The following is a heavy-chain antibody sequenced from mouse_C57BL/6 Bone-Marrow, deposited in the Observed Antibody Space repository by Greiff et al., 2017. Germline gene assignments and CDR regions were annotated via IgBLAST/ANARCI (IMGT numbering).Heavy chain of an antibody. V-gene: IGHV1-42*01. Sequence: EVHLVESGPELVQPGASVKISCTASGYSFTGYYMNWVKQSPEKSLEWIGEINPSTGGTTYNQKFKAKATLTVDKSSSTAYMQLKSLTSEDSAVYYCARIDYWGQGTTLTVSS. J-gene: IGHJ2*01. CDR2: INPSTGGT. CDR1: GYSFTGYY. CDR3: ARIDY.